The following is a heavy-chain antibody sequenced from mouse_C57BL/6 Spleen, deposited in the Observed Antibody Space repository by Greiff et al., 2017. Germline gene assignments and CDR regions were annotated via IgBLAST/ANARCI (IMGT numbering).Heavy chain of an antibody. Sequence: QVQLKESGAELARPGASVKLSCKASGYTFTSYGISWVKQRTGQGLEWIGEIYPRSGNTYYNEKFKGKATLTSDKSSSTAYMELRSLTSEDSAVYFCARWNYGSSSNYFDNWGQGTTLPVFS. CDR3: ARWNYGSSSNYFDN. CDR1: GYTFTSYG. D-gene: IGHD1-1*01. J-gene: IGHJ2*01. V-gene: IGHV1-81*01. CDR2: IYPRSGNT.